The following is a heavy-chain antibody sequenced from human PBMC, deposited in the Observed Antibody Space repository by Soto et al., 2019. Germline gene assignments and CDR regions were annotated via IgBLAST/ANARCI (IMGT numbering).Heavy chain of an antibody. Sequence: QVQLVESGGGVVQPGRSLRLSCAASGFTFSSYAMHWVHQAPGKGLEWVAVISYDGSNKYYADSVKGRFTISRDNSKNTLYLQMNSLRAEDTAVYYCARDSYGMDVWGQGTTVTVSS. V-gene: IGHV3-30-3*01. J-gene: IGHJ6*02. CDR3: ARDSYGMDV. CDR1: GFTFSSYA. CDR2: ISYDGSNK.